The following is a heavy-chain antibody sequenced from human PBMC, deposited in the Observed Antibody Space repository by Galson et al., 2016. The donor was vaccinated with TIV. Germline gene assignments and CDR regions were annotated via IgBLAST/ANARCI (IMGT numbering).Heavy chain of an antibody. CDR2: INHSGST. V-gene: IGHV4-34*01. Sequence: SETLSLTCGVYGGSFSGYCWSWIRQPPGKGLEWIGEINHSGSTNYNPSLKSRVTISLDTSKNQFSLKLSSVTAADTAVYYCARLSGYWFNFDPDYWGQGSLVTVSS. J-gene: IGHJ4*02. D-gene: IGHD3-22*01. CDR3: ARLSGYWFNFDPDY. CDR1: GGSFSGYC.